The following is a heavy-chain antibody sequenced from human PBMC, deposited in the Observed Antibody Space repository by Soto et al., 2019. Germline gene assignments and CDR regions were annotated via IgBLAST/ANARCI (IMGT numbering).Heavy chain of an antibody. Sequence: SETVALTCTVSGGSISSYYWSWIRQRPGKGLEWIGYIYYSGSTNYNPSLKSRVTISVDTSKNQFSLKLSSVTAADTAVYYCAAGGVSLNSYYYDMDVWGQGTTVTVSS. V-gene: IGHV4-59*01. CDR3: AAGGVSLNSYYYDMDV. CDR2: IYYSGST. D-gene: IGHD2-8*02. J-gene: IGHJ6*02. CDR1: GGSISSYY.